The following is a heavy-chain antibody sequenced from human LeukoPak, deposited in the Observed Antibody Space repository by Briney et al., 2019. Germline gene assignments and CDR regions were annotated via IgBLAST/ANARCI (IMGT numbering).Heavy chain of an antibody. CDR1: GGSISITSYY. CDR2: IYYSGST. V-gene: IGHV4-61*05. CDR3: ARAGSSWYEGTNYFDY. D-gene: IGHD6-13*01. Sequence: SETLSLTCTVSGGSISITSYYWGWIRQPPGKGLEWIGYIYYSGSTNYNPSLKSRVTISVDTSKNQFSLKLSSVTAADTAVYYCARAGSSWYEGTNYFDYWGQGTLVTVSS. J-gene: IGHJ4*02.